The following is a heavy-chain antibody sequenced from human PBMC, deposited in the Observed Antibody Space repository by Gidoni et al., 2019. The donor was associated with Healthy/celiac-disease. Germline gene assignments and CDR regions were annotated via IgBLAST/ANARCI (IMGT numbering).Heavy chain of an antibody. V-gene: IGHV3-21*01. CDR2: ISSSSSYI. CDR3: ARGRDGYNPFDY. CDR1: GFPFSRYS. Sequence: EVQLLESGAGLVKPGGSLRLPVAAVGFPFSRYSMNWVRQAPGKGLEWVSSISSSSSYIYYADSVKGRFTISRDNAKNSLYLQMNSLRAEDTAVYYCARGRDGYNPFDYWGQGTLVTVSS. D-gene: IGHD5-12*01. J-gene: IGHJ4*02.